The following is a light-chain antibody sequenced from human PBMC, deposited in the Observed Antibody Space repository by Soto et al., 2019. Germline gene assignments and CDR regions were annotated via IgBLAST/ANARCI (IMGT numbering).Light chain of an antibody. CDR3: QQYATLPPA. J-gene: IGKJ3*01. Sequence: DIQMTQSPSSLSASVGGRVTITCQASQDISNHLNWYQQTPGKAPKLVISDATTLEAGVPSRFTGSGAGTYFTFTITSLQPEDIATYYCQQYATLPPAFGPGTKLDI. V-gene: IGKV1-33*01. CDR2: DAT. CDR1: QDISNH.